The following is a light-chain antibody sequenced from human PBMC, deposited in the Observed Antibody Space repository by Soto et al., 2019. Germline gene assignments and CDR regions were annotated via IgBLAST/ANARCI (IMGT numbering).Light chain of an antibody. J-gene: IGLJ1*01. V-gene: IGLV2-14*01. CDR3: SSYTSSR. Sequence: QSALTQPASVSGSPGQSITISCTGTSSDVGGYNYVSWYQQHPGKAPKLMIYEVSNRPSGVSNRFSGSKSGNTASLTNSGLQAEDEADYYCSSYTSSRFGTGTKVTVL. CDR1: SSDVGGYNY. CDR2: EVS.